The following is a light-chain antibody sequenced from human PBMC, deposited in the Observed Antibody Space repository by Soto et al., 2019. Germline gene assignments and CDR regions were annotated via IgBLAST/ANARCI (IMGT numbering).Light chain of an antibody. Sequence: DIVMTQSPDSRAVSLGERATINCKSSQILLYSPRNKSYVAWFQQKPGQPPKLLIYWASSREIGVPDRFSGSESGTDFTLTIRSLQPEDVAVYYCQQYFSTPPLTFGGGTKGDIK. J-gene: IGKJ4*01. V-gene: IGKV4-1*01. CDR2: WAS. CDR3: QQYFSTPPLT. CDR1: QILLYSPRNKSY.